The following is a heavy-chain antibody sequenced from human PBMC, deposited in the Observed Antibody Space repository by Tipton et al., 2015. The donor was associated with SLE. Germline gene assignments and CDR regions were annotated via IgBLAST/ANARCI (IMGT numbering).Heavy chain of an antibody. CDR2: IYYSGST. Sequence: TLSLTCTVSGGSISSSSYYWGWIRQPPGKGLEWIGCIYYSGSTDYNPSLKSRVTISVETSKNQFSLKLSSVTAADTAESYCARVAECSSSSGAFDIWGQGTMVTGSS. V-gene: IGHV4-39*07. CDR1: GGSISSSSYY. D-gene: IGHD6-6*01. J-gene: IGHJ3*02. CDR3: ARVAECSSSSGAFDI.